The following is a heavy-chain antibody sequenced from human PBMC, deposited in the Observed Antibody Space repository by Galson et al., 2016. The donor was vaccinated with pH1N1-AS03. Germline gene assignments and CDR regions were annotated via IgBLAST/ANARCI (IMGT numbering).Heavy chain of an antibody. Sequence: ETLSLTCAVNGGSFSGYYWNWIRQSPGKGLEWVGEINHSGATNYNPSLKNRLSISIDTSKNQFSLKLNSVTAADTAVYFCARRVKDSGYYSPYYFDYWGPGTLFTVSS. J-gene: IGHJ4*02. CDR1: GGSFSGYY. D-gene: IGHD3-22*01. CDR2: INHSGAT. CDR3: ARRVKDSGYYSPYYFDY. V-gene: IGHV4-34*01.